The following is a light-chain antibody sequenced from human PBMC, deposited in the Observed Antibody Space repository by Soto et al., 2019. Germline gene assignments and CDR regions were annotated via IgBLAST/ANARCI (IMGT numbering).Light chain of an antibody. Sequence: QSVLTQPASVSGSPGQSITISCTGTSSDVGSYNLVSWYQQHPGKAPKLMIYEGSKRPSGVPNRFSGSKSGNTASLTISGLQAEDEADYYCCSYAGNSTFVVFGGGTKLTVL. CDR3: CSYAGNSTFVV. J-gene: IGLJ2*01. CDR2: EGS. CDR1: SSDVGSYNL. V-gene: IGLV2-23*01.